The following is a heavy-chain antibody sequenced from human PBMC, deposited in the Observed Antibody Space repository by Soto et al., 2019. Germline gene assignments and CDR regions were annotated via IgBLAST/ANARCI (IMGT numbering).Heavy chain of an antibody. CDR2: INPSGGST. V-gene: IGHV1-46*01. J-gene: IGHJ4*02. Sequence: GSVKVSCKASGYTFTSYYMHWVRQAPGQGLEWMGIINPSGGSTSYAQKFQGRVTMTRDTSTSTVYMELSSLRSEDTAAYYCAREGRIAAAGYDYWGQGTLVTVSS. D-gene: IGHD6-13*01. CDR3: AREGRIAAAGYDY. CDR1: GYTFTSYY.